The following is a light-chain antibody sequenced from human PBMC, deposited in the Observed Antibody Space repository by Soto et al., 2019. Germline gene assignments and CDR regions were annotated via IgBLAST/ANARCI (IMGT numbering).Light chain of an antibody. J-gene: IGKJ4*01. CDR3: RKNKNWPRAT. V-gene: IGKV3-15*01. CDR1: QSISSN. Sequence: EIVMTQSPATLSVSPGERATLSCRASQSISSNLAWYQQKPGQAPRLLMFRTSSRATGFPARFSGSGSGTELNLTIGSLQSEDFGVYYWRKNKNWPRATFGGGTKVEIK. CDR2: RTS.